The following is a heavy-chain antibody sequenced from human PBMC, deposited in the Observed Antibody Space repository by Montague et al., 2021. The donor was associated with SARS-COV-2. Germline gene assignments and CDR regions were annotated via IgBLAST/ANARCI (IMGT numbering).Heavy chain of an antibody. CDR2: IDWDDDK. V-gene: IGHV2-70*11. CDR3: ARILVAAAGSPFDP. J-gene: IGHJ5*02. Sequence: PALVKPTQTLTLTCTFSGFSLSTSGMYVSWIRQPPGKALEWLARIDWDDDKYYSTSLKTRLTISKDTSKNQVVLTMTNMDPVDTATYYCARILVAAAGSPFDPWGQGTLVTVSS. CDR1: GFSLSTSGMY. D-gene: IGHD6-13*01.